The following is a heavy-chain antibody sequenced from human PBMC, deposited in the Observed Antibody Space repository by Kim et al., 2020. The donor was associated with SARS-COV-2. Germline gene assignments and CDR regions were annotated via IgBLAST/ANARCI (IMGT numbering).Heavy chain of an antibody. Sequence: GGSLRLSCAASGFTFKNYAMNWVRQAPGKGLEWVSAISDSGTTTYYADSVNGRFTISRDNSKNTLYLQMNSLRAEDTALYYCAKDLGGGSSSSYYYGMNLWGQGTTVTFSS. D-gene: IGHD2-15*01. CDR3: AKDLGGGSSSSYYYGMNL. CDR1: GFTFKNYA. V-gene: IGHV3-23*01. CDR2: ISDSGTTT. J-gene: IGHJ6*02.